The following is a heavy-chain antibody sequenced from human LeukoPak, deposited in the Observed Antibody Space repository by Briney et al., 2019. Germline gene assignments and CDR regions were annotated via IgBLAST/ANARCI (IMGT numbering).Heavy chain of an antibody. CDR3: ARANGYYDSSGYSFDY. CDR2: IYESGST. D-gene: IGHD3-22*01. Sequence: SETLSLTCTVSGYSISSGYYWGWIRQPPGKGLGWIGSIYESGSTYYNPSLKSRVTISVDTSKNQFSLKLSSVTAADTAVYYWARANGYYDSSGYSFDYGGQGTLVTVSS. J-gene: IGHJ4*02. V-gene: IGHV4-38-2*02. CDR1: GYSISSGYY.